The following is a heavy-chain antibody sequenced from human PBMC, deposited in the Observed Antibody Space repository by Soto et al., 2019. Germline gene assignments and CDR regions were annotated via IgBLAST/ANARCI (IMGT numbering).Heavy chain of an antibody. V-gene: IGHV4-59*01. CDR1: GGSISSYY. Sequence: SETLSLTCTVSGGSISSYYWSWIRQPPGKGLEWIGYIYDSGSTNYNPSLKSRVTITVDTSKNQFSLKLTSVTAADTAVYYCAAPPPYWGQGTLVTVSS. D-gene: IGHD6-6*01. J-gene: IGHJ4*02. CDR2: IYDSGST. CDR3: AAPPPY.